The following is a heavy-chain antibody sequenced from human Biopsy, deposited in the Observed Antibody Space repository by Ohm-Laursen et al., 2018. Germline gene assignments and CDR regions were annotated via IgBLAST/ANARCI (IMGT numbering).Heavy chain of an antibody. CDR1: GYTFGNYG. Sequence: SVKVSCKASGYTFGNYGISWVRQAPGQGLERMGWISVYNGNTDYPHKFQGRVTLTTDTPTSTAYMELRSLTSDDTAIYYCARDVVGRGASFFDFWGQGTSVTVSS. V-gene: IGHV1-18*01. D-gene: IGHD1-26*01. J-gene: IGHJ4*02. CDR3: ARDVVGRGASFFDF. CDR2: ISVYNGNT.